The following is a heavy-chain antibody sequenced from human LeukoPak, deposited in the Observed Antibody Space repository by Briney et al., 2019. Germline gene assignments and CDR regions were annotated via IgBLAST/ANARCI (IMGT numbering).Heavy chain of an antibody. V-gene: IGHV4-59*01. J-gene: IGHJ4*02. CDR3: AGLTLDSSWTPRYPRY. Sequence: SETLSLTCTVSGGSISNYYWSWIRQPPGKGLEWIGYMYYSGSTNYNTSLNSRVTISVDTSKNQFSLKLSSVTAADTAVYYCAGLTLDSSWTPRYPRYWGQGTLVTVSS. CDR2: MYYSGST. D-gene: IGHD6-13*01. CDR1: GGSISNYY.